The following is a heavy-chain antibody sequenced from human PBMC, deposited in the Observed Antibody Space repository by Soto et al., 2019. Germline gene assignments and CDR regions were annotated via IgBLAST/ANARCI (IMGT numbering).Heavy chain of an antibody. V-gene: IGHV4-38-2*01. J-gene: IGHJ4*02. CDR3: VRMVVVLVSNIADYFDY. CDR2: INQTGPT. Sequence: PSETLSLTCVVSGDSIYNGDFYGWFRQPPGKGLEWIGAINQTGPTHYNPSHKTRVTFSVDTTENQISLRLSSVTAADTAMYYCVRMVVVLVSNIADYFDYWGQGTLVTVSS. D-gene: IGHD3-16*01. CDR1: GDSIYNGDF.